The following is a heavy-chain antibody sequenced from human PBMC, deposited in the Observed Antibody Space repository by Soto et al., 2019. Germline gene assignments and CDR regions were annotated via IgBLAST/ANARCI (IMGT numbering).Heavy chain of an antibody. CDR2: ISGSGGST. CDR3: AKDVVPGDSGSSQVDY. CDR1: GFTFSSYA. D-gene: IGHD6-6*01. V-gene: IGHV3-23*01. Sequence: GGSLRLSCAASGFTFSSYAMSWVRQAPGKGLEWVSAISGSGGSTYYADSVKGRFTISRDNSKNTLYLQMNSLRAEDTAVYYCAKDVVPGDSGSSQVDYWGQGTLVTVSS. J-gene: IGHJ4*02.